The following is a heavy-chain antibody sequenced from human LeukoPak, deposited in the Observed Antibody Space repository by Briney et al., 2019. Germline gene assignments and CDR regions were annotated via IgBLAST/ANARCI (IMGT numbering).Heavy chain of an antibody. CDR2: IFVGSGVT. Sequence: GASVKVSCKASGISFMSSAVQWVRQARGQRLEWIGWIFVGSGVTNYAQKFLERVTITRDMSTSTVFMELSSLRSEDTALYYCAAEKRLYCSGGACYPDAFDIWGQGTMVSVSS. CDR3: AAEKRLYCSGGACYPDAFDI. CDR1: GISFMSSA. D-gene: IGHD2-15*01. V-gene: IGHV1-58*01. J-gene: IGHJ3*02.